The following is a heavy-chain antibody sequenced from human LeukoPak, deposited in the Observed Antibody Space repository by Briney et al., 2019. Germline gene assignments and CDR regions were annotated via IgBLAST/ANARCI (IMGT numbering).Heavy chain of an antibody. D-gene: IGHD2-15*01. V-gene: IGHV5-51*01. CDR2: IYPGDSDT. Sequence: GESLQISCKGSGYRFTSYWIGWVRQMPGKGLEWMGIIYPGDSDTRYRPSFQGQVTISADKPISTAYLQWSSLKASDTAMYYCARLGSIVVVVAATPGWFDPWGQGTLVTVSS. J-gene: IGHJ5*02. CDR1: GYRFTSYW. CDR3: ARLGSIVVVVAATPGWFDP.